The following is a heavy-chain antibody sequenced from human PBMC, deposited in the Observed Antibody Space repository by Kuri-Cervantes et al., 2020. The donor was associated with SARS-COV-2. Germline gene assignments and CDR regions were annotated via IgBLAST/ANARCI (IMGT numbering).Heavy chain of an antibody. J-gene: IGHJ3*02. CDR2: IIPILGIA. Sequence: SVKVSCKASGYTFTSYGISWVRQAPGQGLEWMGRIIPILGIANYAQKFQGRVTITADESTSTAYMELSSLRSEDTAVYYCARGRTFYYERDSVDIWGQGTMVTVSS. D-gene: IGHD3-22*01. CDR3: ARGRTFYYERDSVDI. CDR1: GYTFTSYG. V-gene: IGHV1-69*04.